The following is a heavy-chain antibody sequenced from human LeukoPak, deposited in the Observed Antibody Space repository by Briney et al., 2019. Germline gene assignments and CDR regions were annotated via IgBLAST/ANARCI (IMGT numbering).Heavy chain of an antibody. Sequence: GGSLRLSCTASGFTVRTNYMSWVRQAPGKGLEWVSVIYSGGDTYYADSVKGRFTISRDDSKNTLYLQMNSLRAEDTAVYYCAGAYYDILTTDSWGQGTLVSVSS. CDR1: GFTVRTNY. J-gene: IGHJ4*02. CDR2: IYSGGDT. CDR3: AGAYYDILTTDS. D-gene: IGHD3-9*01. V-gene: IGHV3-66*01.